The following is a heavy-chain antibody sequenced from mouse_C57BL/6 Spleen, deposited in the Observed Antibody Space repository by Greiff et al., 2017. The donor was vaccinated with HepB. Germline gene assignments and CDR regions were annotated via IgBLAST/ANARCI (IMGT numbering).Heavy chain of an antibody. Sequence: VQLQQSGPELVKPGASVKISCKASGYTFTDYYMNWVKQRHGKSIEWIGDINPNNGGTSYNQKFKGKATLTVDKSSSTAYMELRSLTSEDSAVYYCARRGYYSKPYFGYWGQGTTLTVSS. CDR2: INPNNGGT. V-gene: IGHV1-26*01. J-gene: IGHJ2*01. CDR1: GYTFTDYY. CDR3: ARRGYYSKPYFGY. D-gene: IGHD2-12*01.